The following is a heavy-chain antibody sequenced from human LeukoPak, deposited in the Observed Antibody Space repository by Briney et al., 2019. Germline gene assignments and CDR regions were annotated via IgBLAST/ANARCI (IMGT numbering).Heavy chain of an antibody. CDR3: ARGRGVLRFLEWLLSSANWFDP. J-gene: IGHJ5*02. CDR2: INHSGSK. Sequence: SETLSLTCAVYGGSFSGYYWSWIRQPPGKGLEWIGEINHSGSKNYNPSLKGRVPISIDPSKNQFSLKLSSVTAADTAVYYCARGRGVLRFLEWLLSSANWFDPWGQGTLVTVSS. CDR1: GGSFSGYY. V-gene: IGHV4-34*01. D-gene: IGHD3-3*01.